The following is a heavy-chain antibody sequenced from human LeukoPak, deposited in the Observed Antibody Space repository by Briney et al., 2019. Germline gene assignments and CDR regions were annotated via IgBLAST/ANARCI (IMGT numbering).Heavy chain of an antibody. CDR1: GYTFTSYY. J-gene: IGHJ5*02. V-gene: IGHV1-2*02. Sequence: GASVKVSCKASGYTFTSYYMHWVRQAPGQGLEWMGWINPNSGGTNYAQKFQGRVTMTRDTSISTAYMELSRLRSDDTAVYYCARDITGTTASYDPWGQGTLVTVSS. D-gene: IGHD1-7*01. CDR3: ARDITGTTASYDP. CDR2: INPNSGGT.